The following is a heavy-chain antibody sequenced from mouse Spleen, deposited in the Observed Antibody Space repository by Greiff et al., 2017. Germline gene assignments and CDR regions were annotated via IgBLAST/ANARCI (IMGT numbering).Heavy chain of an antibody. CDR2: INSNGGST. D-gene: IGHD2-13*01. J-gene: IGHJ2*01. Sequence: EVNVVESGGGLVKPGGSLKLSCAASGFTFSSYAMSWVRQTPEKRLEWVAAINSNGGSTYYPDTVKDRFTISRDNAKNTLYLQMSSLRSEDTALYYCARHYGDYSYYFDYWGQGTTLTVSS. V-gene: IGHV5-6-2*01. CDR1: GFTFSSYA. CDR3: ARHYGDYSYYFDY.